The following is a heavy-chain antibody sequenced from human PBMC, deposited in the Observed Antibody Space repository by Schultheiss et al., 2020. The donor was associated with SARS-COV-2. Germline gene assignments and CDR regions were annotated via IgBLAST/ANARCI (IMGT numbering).Heavy chain of an antibody. V-gene: IGHV1-18*01. Sequence: ASVKVSCKASGGTFSSYAISWVRQAPGQGLEWMGWISAYNGNTNYAQKLQGRVTMTTDTSTSTAYMELRSLRSDDTAVYYCARVAVTLNDAFDIWGQGTMVTVSS. CDR1: GGTFSSYA. CDR2: ISAYNGNT. D-gene: IGHD2-21*02. J-gene: IGHJ3*02. CDR3: ARVAVTLNDAFDI.